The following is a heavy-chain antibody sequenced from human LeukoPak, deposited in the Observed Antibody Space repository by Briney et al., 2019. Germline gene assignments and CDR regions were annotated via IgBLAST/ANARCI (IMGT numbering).Heavy chain of an antibody. Sequence: SETLSLTCTVSGGSISSGGYYWSWIRQHPGKGLEWIGYIYYSGSTNYNPSLKSRVTISVDTSKNQFSLKLSSVTAADTAVYYCARRWGMAVAGSPLYFDYWGQGTLVTVSS. V-gene: IGHV4-61*08. CDR1: GGSISSGGYY. J-gene: IGHJ4*02. CDR3: ARRWGMAVAGSPLYFDY. CDR2: IYYSGST. D-gene: IGHD6-19*01.